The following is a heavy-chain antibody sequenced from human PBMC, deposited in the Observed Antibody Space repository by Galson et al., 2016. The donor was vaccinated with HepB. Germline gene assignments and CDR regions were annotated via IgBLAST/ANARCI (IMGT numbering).Heavy chain of an antibody. J-gene: IGHJ3*02. CDR3: ARAIDIAAAGSNAFDI. Sequence: CAISGDSVSSNSATWNWIRQSPSRGLEWLGRTYYRSKWYNDYAVSVKSRITINPDTSKNQFSLQLNSVTPEDTAVYYCARAIDIAAAGSNAFDIWGQGTMVTVS. V-gene: IGHV6-1*01. CDR2: TYYRSKWYN. D-gene: IGHD6-13*01. CDR1: GDSVSSNSAT.